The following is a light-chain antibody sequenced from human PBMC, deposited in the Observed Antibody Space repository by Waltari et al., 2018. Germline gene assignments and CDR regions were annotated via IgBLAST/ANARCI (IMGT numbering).Light chain of an antibody. Sequence: DIQMTQSPSTLSASVGDRVTITCRASQSISSWLAWYQQKPGKAPKLLIYKASSLESGVPSRFSGSGSGTEFTLTISSLQPDDFATYYCQQYNSYPFTFGGRTKVEIK. CDR1: QSISSW. J-gene: IGKJ4*01. CDR2: KAS. V-gene: IGKV1-5*03. CDR3: QQYNSYPFT.